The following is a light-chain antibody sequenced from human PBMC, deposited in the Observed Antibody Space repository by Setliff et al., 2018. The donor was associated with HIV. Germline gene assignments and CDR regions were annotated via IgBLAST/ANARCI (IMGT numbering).Light chain of an antibody. Sequence: EIVMTQSPTTLSVSPGERVTLSCRASQSVSNNFGWYQQKPGQAPRLLIYGASNRPTGVPVRFSGSGSGTEFTLTINSLQSEDFAIYYCQQYHDWPWTFGQGAKVDIK. V-gene: IGKV3-15*01. CDR2: GAS. CDR3: QQYHDWPWT. CDR1: QSVSNN. J-gene: IGKJ1*01.